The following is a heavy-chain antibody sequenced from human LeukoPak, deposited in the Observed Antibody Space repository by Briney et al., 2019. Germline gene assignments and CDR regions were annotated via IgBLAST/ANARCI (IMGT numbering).Heavy chain of an antibody. CDR2: ISGSGGST. V-gene: IGHV3-23*01. Sequence: GSLRLSCAASGFTFSSYAMSWVRQAPGKGLEWVSAISGSGGSTYYADSVKGRFTISRDNSKNTLYLQMNSLRAEDTAVYYCAKDRPRTYYYDSSGYFANDAFDIWGQGTMVTVSS. J-gene: IGHJ3*02. CDR1: GFTFSSYA. CDR3: AKDRPRTYYYDSSGYFANDAFDI. D-gene: IGHD3-22*01.